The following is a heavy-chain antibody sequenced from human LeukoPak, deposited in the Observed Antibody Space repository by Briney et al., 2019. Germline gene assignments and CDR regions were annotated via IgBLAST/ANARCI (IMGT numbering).Heavy chain of an antibody. V-gene: IGHV3-73*01. CDR1: GFTFSGSA. CDR3: TRPGSGDPDY. J-gene: IGHJ4*02. CDR2: IRNKTKNYAT. D-gene: IGHD3-10*01. Sequence: GGSLRLSCAASGFTFSGSAMHWVRQASGKGLEWVGRIRNKTKNYATAYAASVKGRFTISRDDSKNTAYLQMNSLKTEDTAVYYCTRPGSGDPDYWGQGTLVTVSS.